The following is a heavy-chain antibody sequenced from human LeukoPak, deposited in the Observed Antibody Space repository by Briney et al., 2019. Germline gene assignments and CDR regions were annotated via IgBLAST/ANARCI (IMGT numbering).Heavy chain of an antibody. J-gene: IGHJ3*02. Sequence: GGSLRLSCAASGFTFSSFAMSWVRQAPGKGLEWVSAISGSGGSTYYADSVKGRFTISRDNSKNTLYLQMNSLRAEDTAVYYCASSPVAGTPLPNPDDAFDIWGQGTMVTVSS. D-gene: IGHD6-19*01. CDR2: ISGSGGST. V-gene: IGHV3-23*01. CDR1: GFTFSSFA. CDR3: ASSPVAGTPLPNPDDAFDI.